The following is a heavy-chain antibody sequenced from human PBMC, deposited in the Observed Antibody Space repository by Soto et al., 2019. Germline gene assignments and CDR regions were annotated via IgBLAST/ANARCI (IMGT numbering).Heavy chain of an antibody. CDR1: GYSFTSYW. Sequence: GESLKISCKGSGYSFTSYWIGWVRQMPGKGLEWMGIIYPGDSDTRYSPSFQGQVTISADKSISTAYLQWSSLKASDTAVYYCARHVDYYDSSGYYYAGFDPWGQGTLVTSPQ. D-gene: IGHD3-22*01. CDR2: IYPGDSDT. CDR3: ARHVDYYDSSGYYYAGFDP. V-gene: IGHV5-51*01. J-gene: IGHJ5*02.